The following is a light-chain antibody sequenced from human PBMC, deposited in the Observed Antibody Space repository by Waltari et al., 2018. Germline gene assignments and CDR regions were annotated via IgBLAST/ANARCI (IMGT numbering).Light chain of an antibody. J-gene: IGLJ3*02. CDR2: EVN. Sequence: QSALTQPASVSGSPGQSITISCTGTSSDVGDYNLVSWYQQHAGQVPKLIIYEVNKRPSGFSTRCSGSRSGNTASLTISGLQAEDEATYFCCSYAGTTSWLFGGGTKVTVL. CDR1: SSDVGDYNL. V-gene: IGLV2-23*02. CDR3: CSYAGTTSWL.